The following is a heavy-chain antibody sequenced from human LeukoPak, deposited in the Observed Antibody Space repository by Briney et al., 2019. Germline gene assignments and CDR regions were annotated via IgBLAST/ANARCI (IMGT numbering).Heavy chain of an antibody. V-gene: IGHV4-38-2*02. CDR1: GYSISSGYY. D-gene: IGHD5-24*01. CDR2: INHSGST. Sequence: PSETLSLTCTVSGYSISSGYYWSWIRQPPGKGLEWIGEINHSGSTNYNPSLKSRVTISVDTSKNQFSLKLSSVTAADTAVYYCARETPRGMATIPPIDYWGQGTLVTVSS. J-gene: IGHJ4*02. CDR3: ARETPRGMATIPPIDY.